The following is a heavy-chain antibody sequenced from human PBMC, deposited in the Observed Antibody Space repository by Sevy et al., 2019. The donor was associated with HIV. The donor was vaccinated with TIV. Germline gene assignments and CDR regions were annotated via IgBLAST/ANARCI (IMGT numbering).Heavy chain of an antibody. Sequence: GGSLRLSCAASGFTLNSYWMSWVRQAPGKGPEWVANINQDGSVKYYVDSVKGRFTISRDNARNSLYLRMNSLRAEDTALYYCVRAIAAAGSFWGQGTLVTVSS. D-gene: IGHD6-13*01. V-gene: IGHV3-7*01. J-gene: IGHJ4*02. CDR2: INQDGSVK. CDR1: GFTLNSYW. CDR3: VRAIAAAGSF.